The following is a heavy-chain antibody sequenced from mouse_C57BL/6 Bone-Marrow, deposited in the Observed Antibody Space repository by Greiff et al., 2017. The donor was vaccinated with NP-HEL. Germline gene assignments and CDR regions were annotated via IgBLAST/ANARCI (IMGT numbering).Heavy chain of an antibody. CDR3: ARRELGDYFDY. CDR1: GYAFSSSW. D-gene: IGHD4-1*01. V-gene: IGHV1-82*01. J-gene: IGHJ2*01. Sequence: QVQLQQFGPELVKPGASVKISCKASGYAFSSSWMNWVKQRPGKGLEWIGRIYPGDGDTNYNGKFKGKATLTADKSSSTAYMQLSSLTSEDSAVYFCARRELGDYFDYWGQGTTLTVSS. CDR2: IYPGDGDT.